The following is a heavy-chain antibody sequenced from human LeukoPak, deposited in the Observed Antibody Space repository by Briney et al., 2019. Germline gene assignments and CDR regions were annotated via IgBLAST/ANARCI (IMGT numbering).Heavy chain of an antibody. D-gene: IGHD3-22*01. CDR3: ARDLDYYDSTWFDP. CDR1: GYSISSGYF. V-gene: IGHV4-38-2*02. Sequence: SETLSLTCTVSGYSISSGYFWGWMRQPPGKGLEWIGSIYQSETAHYNPSLKSRVTISVDTSKNQFSLKLISVTAADTAVYYCARDLDYYDSTWFDPWGQGTLVTVSS. J-gene: IGHJ5*02. CDR2: IYQSETA.